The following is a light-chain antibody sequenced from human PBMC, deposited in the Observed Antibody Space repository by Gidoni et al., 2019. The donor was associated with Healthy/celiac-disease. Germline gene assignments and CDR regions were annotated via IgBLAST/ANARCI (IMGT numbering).Light chain of an antibody. CDR1: QRVLYSPNNKNY. CDR3: QQYYSTLYT. CDR2: WAS. V-gene: IGKV4-1*01. J-gene: IGKJ2*01. Sequence: DIVMTQFPDPLAVFLGERATSNRKSSQRVLYSPNNKNYLAWYQQKPGQPPTLLIYWASTRESGVPDRFSGSGSGTDFTLTISSLQAEDVAVYYCQQYYSTLYTFGQGTKLEIK.